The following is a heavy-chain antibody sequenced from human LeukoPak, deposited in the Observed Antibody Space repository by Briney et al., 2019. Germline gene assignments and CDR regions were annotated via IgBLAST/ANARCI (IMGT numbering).Heavy chain of an antibody. CDR3: ARSHTGAGFDY. D-gene: IGHD3-10*01. V-gene: IGHV4-34*01. J-gene: IGHJ4*02. CDR2: INHSGST. Sequence: SETLSLTCAVYGGSFSGYYWSWIRQPPGKGLEWIGEINHSGSTNYNPSLKSRVTISVDTSKNQFSLKLSSVTAADTAVYYCARSHTGAGFDYWGQGTLVTVSS. CDR1: GGSFSGYY.